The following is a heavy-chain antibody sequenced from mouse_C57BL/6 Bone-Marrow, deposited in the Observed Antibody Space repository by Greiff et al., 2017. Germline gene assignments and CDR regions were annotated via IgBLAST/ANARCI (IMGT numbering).Heavy chain of an antibody. Sequence: VQLQQPGAELVKPGASVKLSCKASGYTFTSYWMHWVKQRPGPGLEWIGMIHPNSGSTNYNEKFKSKATLTVDKSSSTANMQLSSLTSEDSAVYYCARFSFYYGSYFDYWGQGTTLTVSS. CDR1: GYTFTSYW. V-gene: IGHV1-64*01. J-gene: IGHJ2*01. D-gene: IGHD1-1*01. CDR2: IHPNSGST. CDR3: ARFSFYYGSYFDY.